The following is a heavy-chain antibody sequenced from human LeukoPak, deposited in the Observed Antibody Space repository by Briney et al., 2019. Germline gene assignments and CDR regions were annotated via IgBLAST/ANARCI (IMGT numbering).Heavy chain of an antibody. CDR1: GFTFSSYG. Sequence: PGRSLRLSCAASGFTFSSYGMSWVRQAPGKGLEWVSAISGSDGSTYYADSVKGRFTISRDNSKNKLYLQMNSLRAEDTAVYYCAKDLRYYYGSGKDYYYMDVWGKGTTVTISS. CDR3: AKDLRYYYGSGKDYYYMDV. J-gene: IGHJ6*03. CDR2: ISGSDGST. V-gene: IGHV3-23*01. D-gene: IGHD3-10*01.